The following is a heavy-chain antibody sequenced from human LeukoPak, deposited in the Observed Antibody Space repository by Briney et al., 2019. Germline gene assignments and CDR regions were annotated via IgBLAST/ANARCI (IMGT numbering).Heavy chain of an antibody. Sequence: PGGSLRLSCAASGFTFSSYSMNWVRQAPGKGLEWVSSITSRSSHIYYADSMKGRFTVSRDNAKNSLFLQMNSLRAEDTAVYYCARDLHCHFDLWGRGTLVTVSS. CDR2: ITSRSSHI. CDR3: ARDLHCHFDL. CDR1: GFTFSSYS. J-gene: IGHJ2*01. V-gene: IGHV3-21*01.